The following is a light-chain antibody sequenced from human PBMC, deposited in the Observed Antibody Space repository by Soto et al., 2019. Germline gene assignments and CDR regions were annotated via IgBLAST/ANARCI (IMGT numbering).Light chain of an antibody. CDR1: QSVSSY. V-gene: IGKV3-11*01. J-gene: IGKJ2*02. CDR2: DAP. Sequence: EIVLTQSPATLSLSPGERATLSCRASQSVSSYLAWYQQKPGQAPRLLIYDAPNRATGIPARFSGSGSGTDFTLTISSLEPEDFAVYYCQQYGSPWTFGQGTKVDI. CDR3: QQYGSPWT.